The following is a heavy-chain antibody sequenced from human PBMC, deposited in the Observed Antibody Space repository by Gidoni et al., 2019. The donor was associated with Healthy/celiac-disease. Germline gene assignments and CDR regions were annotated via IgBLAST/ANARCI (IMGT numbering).Heavy chain of an antibody. V-gene: IGHV3-15*01. CDR1: GFPFSNAW. J-gene: IGHJ2*01. Sequence: EVQLVESGGGLVKPGGSLRLSCAASGFPFSNAWMSWVRQAPGKGLGWVGRIKSKTDGGTTDYAAPVKGRFTISRDDSKNTLYLQMNSLKTEDTAVYYCTTVNQIAPGYFDLWGRGTLVTVSS. CDR2: IKSKTDGGTT. CDR3: TTVNQIAPGYFDL.